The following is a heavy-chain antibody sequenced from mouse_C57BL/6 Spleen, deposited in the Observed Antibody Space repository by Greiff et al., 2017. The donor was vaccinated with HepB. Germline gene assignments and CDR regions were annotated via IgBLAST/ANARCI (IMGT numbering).Heavy chain of an antibody. J-gene: IGHJ2*01. CDR3: ARGDYYGSKNFDY. CDR1: GYTFTSYW. V-gene: IGHV1-53*01. Sequence: QVQLQQSGPELVKPGASVKLSCKASGYTFTSYWMHWVKQRPGQGLEWIGNINPSNGGTNYNEKFKSKATLTVDKSSSTAYMQLSSLTSEDSAVYYCARGDYYGSKNFDYWGQGTTLTVSS. CDR2: INPSNGGT. D-gene: IGHD1-1*01.